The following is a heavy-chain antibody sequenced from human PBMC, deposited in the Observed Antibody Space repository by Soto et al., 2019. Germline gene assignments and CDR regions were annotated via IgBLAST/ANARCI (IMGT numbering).Heavy chain of an antibody. D-gene: IGHD2-8*01. V-gene: IGHV3-23*01. CDR1: GFTFSSYA. J-gene: IGHJ4*02. CDR3: AKGCLGYCTNGVCYTNSPCFDY. Sequence: GGSLRLSCAASGFTFSSYAMSWVRQAPGKGLEWVSAISGSGGSTYYADSVKGRFTISRDNSKNTLYLQMNSLSAEDTAVYYCAKGCLGYCTNGVCYTNSPCFDYWGQGTLVTVSS. CDR2: ISGSGGST.